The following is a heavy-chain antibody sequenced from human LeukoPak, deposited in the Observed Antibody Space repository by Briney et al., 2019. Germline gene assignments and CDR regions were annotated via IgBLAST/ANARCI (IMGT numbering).Heavy chain of an antibody. J-gene: IGHJ4*02. V-gene: IGHV3-7*05. CDR1: GFTVSTNY. CDR3: VRDGIRDIPGVITIRYDY. CDR2: IKEDGSDK. D-gene: IGHD3-10*01. Sequence: PGGSLRLSCAVSGFTVSTNYMTWVRQAPGKGLEWVATIKEDGSDKYYVDSVRGRFTISRDNAENSLYLQMNSLRAEDTALYYCVRDGIRDIPGVITIRYDYWGQGTLVTVSS.